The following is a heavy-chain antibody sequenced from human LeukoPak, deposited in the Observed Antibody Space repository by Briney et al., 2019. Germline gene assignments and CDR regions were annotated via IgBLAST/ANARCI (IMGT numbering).Heavy chain of an antibody. CDR2: IDPNSGGT. J-gene: IGHJ6*03. CDR1: GYTFTGYY. V-gene: IGHV1-2*02. Sequence: ASVKVSCKASGYTFTGYYMHWVRQAPGQGLEWMGWIDPNSGGTNYAQKFQGRVTMTRDTSISTAYIELSRLRSDDTAVYYCARGKGVRPPGPSIYYMDVWGKGTTVTVSS. D-gene: IGHD1-14*01. CDR3: ARGKGVRPPGPSIYYMDV.